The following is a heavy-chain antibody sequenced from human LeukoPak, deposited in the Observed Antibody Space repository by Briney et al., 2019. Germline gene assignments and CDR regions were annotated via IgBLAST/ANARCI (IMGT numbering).Heavy chain of an antibody. V-gene: IGHV3-48*03. CDR3: ASSESLDY. Sequence: GGSLRLSCAASGFTFSSYEMNWVRQAPGKGLEWVSYISSSGSTIYYAVSVKGRFTISRDNAQNSLYLQMNSLRAEDTAVYYCASSESLDYWGQGTLVTVSS. CDR2: ISSSGSTI. CDR1: GFTFSSYE. J-gene: IGHJ4*02. D-gene: IGHD1-26*01.